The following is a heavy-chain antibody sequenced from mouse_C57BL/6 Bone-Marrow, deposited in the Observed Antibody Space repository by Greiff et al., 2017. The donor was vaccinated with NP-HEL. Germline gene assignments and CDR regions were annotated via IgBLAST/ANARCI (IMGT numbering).Heavy chain of an antibody. Sequence: QVQLKQSGPELVKPGASVKISCKASGYAFSSSWMNWVKQRPGKGLEWIGRIYPGDGDTNYNEKFKGKATLTADKSSSTAYMQLSSLTSEDSAVYFCASLGNYYYGSIYFDYWGQGTTLTVSS. V-gene: IGHV1-82*01. CDR3: ASLGNYYYGSIYFDY. CDR1: GYAFSSSW. CDR2: IYPGDGDT. J-gene: IGHJ2*01. D-gene: IGHD1-1*01.